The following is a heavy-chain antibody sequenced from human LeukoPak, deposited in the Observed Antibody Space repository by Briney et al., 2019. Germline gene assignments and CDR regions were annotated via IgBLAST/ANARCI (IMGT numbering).Heavy chain of an antibody. CDR1: GFTFSSYS. D-gene: IGHD2-15*01. CDR2: ISSSSSTI. V-gene: IGHV3-48*02. CDR3: ARTKYCSGGSCYSGSDY. Sequence: LAGGSLRLSCAASGFTFSSYSMNWVRQAPGKGLEWVSYISSSSSTIYYADSVKGRFTISRDNAKNSLHLQMNSLRDEDTAVYYCARTKYCSGGSCYSGSDYWGQGTLVTVSS. J-gene: IGHJ4*02.